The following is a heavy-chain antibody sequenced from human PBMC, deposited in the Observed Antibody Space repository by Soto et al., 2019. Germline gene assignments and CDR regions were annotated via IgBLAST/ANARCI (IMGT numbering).Heavy chain of an antibody. CDR1: GGTFSSYT. D-gene: IGHD4-17*01. Sequence: QVQLVQSGAEVKKPGSSVKVSCKASGGTFSSYTISWVRQAPGQGLEWMGRIIPILGIANYAQKFQGRVTITADKSKSRAYMELSSLRSEDTAVYYCARAPPHGYGDYVRGETNFDSWGQGTLVTVSS. CDR3: ARAPPHGYGDYVRGETNFDS. CDR2: IIPILGIA. V-gene: IGHV1-69*02. J-gene: IGHJ4*02.